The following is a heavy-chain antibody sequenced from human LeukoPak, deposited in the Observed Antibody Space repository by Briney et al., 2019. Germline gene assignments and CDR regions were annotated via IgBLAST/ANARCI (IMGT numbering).Heavy chain of an antibody. D-gene: IGHD4/OR15-4a*01. CDR1: GGSISNYY. V-gene: IGHV4-59*01. J-gene: IGHJ4*02. CDR3: ARDFNGANSFDS. CDR2: IYYSGST. Sequence: SETLSLTCTVSGGSISNYYWNWIRQPPGKGLEWIAYIYYSGSTNYNPSLKSRVTISVDTSKNQFSLKLGSVTATDTVVYYCARDFNGANSFDSWGQGTLVTVSS.